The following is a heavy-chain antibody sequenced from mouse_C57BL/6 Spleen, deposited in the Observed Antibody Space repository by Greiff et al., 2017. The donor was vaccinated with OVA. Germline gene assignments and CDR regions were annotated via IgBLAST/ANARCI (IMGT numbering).Heavy chain of an antibody. CDR2: IDPEDGDT. CDR1: GFNIKDYY. V-gene: IGHV14-1*01. D-gene: IGHD2-10*02. J-gene: IGHJ4*01. CDR3: TTPYGNYVYYAMDY. Sequence: VQLQQSGAELVRPGASVKLSCTASGFNIKDYYMHWVKQRPEQGLEWIGRIDPEDGDTEYAPKFQGKATMTADTSSNTAYLQLSSLTSEDTAVYYCTTPYGNYVYYAMDYWGQGTSVTVSS.